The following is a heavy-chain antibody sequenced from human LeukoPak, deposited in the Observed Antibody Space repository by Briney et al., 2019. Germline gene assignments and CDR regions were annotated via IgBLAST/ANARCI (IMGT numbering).Heavy chain of an antibody. D-gene: IGHD1-26*01. J-gene: IGHJ3*02. CDR2: IYYSGST. Sequence: SETLSLTCTVPGGSISGYYWGWIRQPPGKGLEWIGHIYYSGSTNYNPSLKSRVTISVDTSKNQFSLKLSSVTAADSAVCYCARDRGGSYYFKGAFDIWGQGTMVTVSS. CDR3: ARDRGGSYYFKGAFDI. V-gene: IGHV4-59*01. CDR1: GGSISGYY.